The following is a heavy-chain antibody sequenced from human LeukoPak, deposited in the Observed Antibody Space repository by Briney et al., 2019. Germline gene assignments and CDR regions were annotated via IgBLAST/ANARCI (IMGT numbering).Heavy chain of an antibody. CDR3: AKGGSSWSRFDY. J-gene: IGHJ4*02. D-gene: IGHD6-13*01. CDR2: ISSSGGST. CDR1: GFTFTSYA. V-gene: IGHV3-23*01. Sequence: GGSLRLSCAASGFTFTSYAMGWVRQAPGKGLEWVSTISSSGGSTYYAYSVKGRFTISRDNSKNTLYLQMSSLRAEDTAVYYCAKGGSSWSRFDYWGQGTLVTVSS.